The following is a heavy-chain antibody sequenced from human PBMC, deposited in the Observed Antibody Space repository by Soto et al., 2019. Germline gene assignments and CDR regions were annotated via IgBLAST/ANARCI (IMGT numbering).Heavy chain of an antibody. CDR2: ISAYNGNT. J-gene: IGHJ4*02. D-gene: IGHD1-1*01. CDR3: ERDKAVWTRNKGVRNPHFAY. CDR1: GYTFTSYG. V-gene: IGHV1-18*01. Sequence: ASVNVSCKASGYTFTSYGISWVRQAPGQGLEWMGWISAYNGNTNYAQKLQGRVTMTTDTSTSTAYMELRSLRSDDTAVYYCERDKAVWTRNKGVRNPHFAYGGQGTLVPVPS.